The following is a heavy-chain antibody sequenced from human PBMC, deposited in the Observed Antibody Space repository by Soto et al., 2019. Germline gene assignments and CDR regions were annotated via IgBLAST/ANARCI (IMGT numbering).Heavy chain of an antibody. CDR2: LSYLGTT. D-gene: IGHD6-19*01. Sequence: SETLSLICTVSNDSIRSGTYYWAWIRQPPGRGLEWIGSLSYLGTTDYNPSLKSRVTISKDASKNQFSLKLTSMTAADTAVYYCATGRSDSGWYEEHFWGQGPLVPVSP. V-gene: IGHV4-39*01. CDR1: NDSIRSGTYY. CDR3: ATGRSDSGWYEEHF. J-gene: IGHJ4*02.